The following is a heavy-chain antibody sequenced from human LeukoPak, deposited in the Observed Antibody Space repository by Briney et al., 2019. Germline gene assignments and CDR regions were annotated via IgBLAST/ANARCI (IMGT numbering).Heavy chain of an antibody. CDR1: GYTFTGYY. D-gene: IGHD5-12*01. V-gene: IGHV1-2*02. Sequence: GASVKVSCKASGYTFTGYYIHWVRQAPGQGLEWMGWINPNSGGTNSAQKFQGSVTMTRDTSISTAYMELSTLRSDDTAVYYCARDRRGYSGYVDYDYWGQGTLVTVSS. J-gene: IGHJ4*02. CDR3: ARDRRGYSGYVDYDY. CDR2: INPNSGGT.